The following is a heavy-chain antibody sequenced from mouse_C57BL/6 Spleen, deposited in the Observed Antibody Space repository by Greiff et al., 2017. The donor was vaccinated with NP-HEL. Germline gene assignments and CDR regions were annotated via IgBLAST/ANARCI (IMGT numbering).Heavy chain of an antibody. CDR3: ERGNYDGFYFGC. Sequence: QVQLQQPGAELVRPGSSVKLSCKASGYTFTSYWMHWVKQRPIQGLEWIGNIDPSDSETHYNQKFKDKATLTADKSSSTAYMQLSSLTSEDSAVSYCERGNYDGFYFGCRGPSTTLTVST. CDR2: IDPSDSET. CDR1: GYTFTSYW. V-gene: IGHV1-52*01. D-gene: IGHD2-3*01. J-gene: IGHJ2*01.